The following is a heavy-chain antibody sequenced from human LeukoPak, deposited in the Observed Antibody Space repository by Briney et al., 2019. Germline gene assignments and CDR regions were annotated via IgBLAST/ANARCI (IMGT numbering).Heavy chain of an antibody. CDR2: IIPIFGTA. V-gene: IGHV1-69*01. D-gene: IGHD2-8*01. CDR3: ARDGLYCTNGVCSSDI. Sequence: SVKVSCKASGGTFSSYAISWVRQAPGQGLEWMGGIIPIFGTANYAQKFQGRVTITADESTSTAYMELTSLRSEDTAVYYCARDGLYCTNGVCSSDIWGQGTLVTVSS. CDR1: GGTFSSYA. J-gene: IGHJ3*02.